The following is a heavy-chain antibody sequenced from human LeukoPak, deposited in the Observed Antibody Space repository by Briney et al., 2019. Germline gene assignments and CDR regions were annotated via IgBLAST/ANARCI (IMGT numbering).Heavy chain of an antibody. V-gene: IGHV3-49*04. CDR1: GFTFGDYA. CDR2: IRSKAYGGTT. CDR3: TRVGQQLAPTFDY. Sequence: GGSLRLSCTASGFTFGDYAMSWVRQAPGKGLEWVGFIRSKAYGGTTEYAASVKGRFTISRDDSKSIAYLQMNSLKTEDTAVYYCTRVGQQLAPTFDYWGQGTLVTVSS. J-gene: IGHJ4*02. D-gene: IGHD6-13*01.